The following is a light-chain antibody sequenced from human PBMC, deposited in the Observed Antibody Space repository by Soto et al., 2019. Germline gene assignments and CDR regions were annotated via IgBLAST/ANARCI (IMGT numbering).Light chain of an antibody. CDR3: QQYGTSPPT. Sequence: EVVLTQAPGTLSLSPGERATVSCRTGQSVSSSDLAWYQQKPGQAPRLLISGASSRATGIPDRFSGSGSGTDFTLTISRLEPEDFAVFYCQQYGTSPPTFGQGTKVDIK. V-gene: IGKV3-20*01. CDR2: GAS. J-gene: IGKJ1*01. CDR1: QSVSSSD.